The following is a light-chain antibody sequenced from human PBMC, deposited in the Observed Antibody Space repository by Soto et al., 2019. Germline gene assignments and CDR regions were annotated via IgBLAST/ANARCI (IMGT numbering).Light chain of an antibody. CDR1: NSNLGAGYD. CDR3: SSYTSSNILL. CDR2: EVS. J-gene: IGLJ3*02. V-gene: IGLV1-40*01. Sequence: QSVLTQPPSVSGAPGQRVTISCTGNNSNLGAGYDVHWYQQLPGAAPKLVIFEVSNRPSEISTRFSGSKSGNTASLTISGLQAEDEADYYCSSYTSSNILLFGGGTKLTVL.